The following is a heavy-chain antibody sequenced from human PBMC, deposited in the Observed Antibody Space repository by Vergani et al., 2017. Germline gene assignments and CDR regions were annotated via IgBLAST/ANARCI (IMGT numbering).Heavy chain of an antibody. CDR2: IYYSGST. J-gene: IGHJ6*03. CDR1: GGSISSYY. Sequence: QVQLQESGPGLVKPSETLSLTCTVSGGSISSYYWSWIRQPPGKGLEWIGYIYYSGSTNYNPSLKSRVTISVDTSKNQFSLKLSSVTSADTAVYYCAGVPPGLHSRREGYYGYDMDVWGKGTTVTVSS. V-gene: IGHV4-59*01. D-gene: IGHD5-24*01. CDR3: AGVPPGLHSRREGYYGYDMDV.